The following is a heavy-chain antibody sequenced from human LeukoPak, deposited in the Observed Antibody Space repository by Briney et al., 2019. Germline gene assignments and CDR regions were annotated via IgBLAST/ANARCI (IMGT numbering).Heavy chain of an antibody. CDR3: ARGITVDAFDI. D-gene: IGHD3-16*01. V-gene: IGHV4-34*01. CDR1: SGSFSGYY. J-gene: IGHJ3*02. Sequence: PSETLSLTCAVYSGSFSGYYWSWIRQPPGKGLEWIGEINHSGSTNYNPSLKSRVTISVDTSKNQFSLKLSSVTAADTAVYYCARGITVDAFDIWGQGTMVTVSS. CDR2: INHSGST.